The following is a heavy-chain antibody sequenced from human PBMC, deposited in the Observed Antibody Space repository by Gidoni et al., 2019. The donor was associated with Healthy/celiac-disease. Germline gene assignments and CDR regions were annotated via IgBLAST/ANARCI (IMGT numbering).Heavy chain of an antibody. V-gene: IGHV3-21*01. CDR1: GFTFSSYS. D-gene: IGHD3-3*01. CDR3: ARDSGVVWSAFDI. Sequence: EVQLVESGGGLVKPGGSLSLSCAASGFTFSSYSMNWGRQAPGKGLEWVSSISSSSSYIYYADSVKGRFTISRDNAKNSLYLQMNSLRAEDTAVYYCARDSGVVWSAFDIWGQGTMVTVSS. CDR2: ISSSSSYI. J-gene: IGHJ3*02.